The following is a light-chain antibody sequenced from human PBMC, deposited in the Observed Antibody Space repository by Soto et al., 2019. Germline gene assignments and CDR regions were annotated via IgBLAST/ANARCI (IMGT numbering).Light chain of an antibody. J-gene: IGKJ4*01. V-gene: IGKV3-20*01. CDR3: HQYGDLPLT. CDR2: AAS. CDR1: QSVTSNY. Sequence: EIVLTQSPGTLSLSPGERATLSCRASQSVTSNYLAWYQQKPGQAPRLLTYAASSRATGIPDRFSGSESGTDFTLTISRLEPEDFAVYYCHQYGDLPLTFGGGTKVEIK.